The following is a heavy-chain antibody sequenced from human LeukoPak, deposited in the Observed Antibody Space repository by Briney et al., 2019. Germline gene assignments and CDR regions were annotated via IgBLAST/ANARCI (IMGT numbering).Heavy chain of an antibody. J-gene: IGHJ4*02. CDR1: GGSFSGYY. D-gene: IGHD1-26*01. CDR3: ASLYSGSYDAGSDY. CDR2: INHSGST. V-gene: IGHV4-34*01. Sequence: LETLSLTCAVYGGSFSGYYWSWIRQPPGKGLEWIGEINHSGSTNYNPSLKSRVTISVDTSKNQFSLKLSSVTAADTAVYYCASLYSGSYDAGSDYWGQGTLVTVSS.